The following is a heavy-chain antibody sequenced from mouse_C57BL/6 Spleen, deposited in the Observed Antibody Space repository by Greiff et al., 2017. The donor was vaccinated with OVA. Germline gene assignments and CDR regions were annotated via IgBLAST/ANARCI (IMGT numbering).Heavy chain of an antibody. D-gene: IGHD1-1*01. CDR2: IYPGDGDT. Sequence: VKLQQSGPELVKPGASVKISCKASGYAFSSSWMNWVKQRPGKGLEWIGRIYPGDGDTNYNGKFKGKATLTAAKSSSTAYMQLRSLTSEDSSVYFCARSPYYYGSSYYFGYWGQGTTLTVSS. J-gene: IGHJ2*01. CDR3: ARSPYYYGSSYYFGY. V-gene: IGHV1-82*01. CDR1: GYAFSSSW.